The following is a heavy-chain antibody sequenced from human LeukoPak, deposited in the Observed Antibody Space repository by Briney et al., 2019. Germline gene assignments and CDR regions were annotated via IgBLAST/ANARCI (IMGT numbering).Heavy chain of an antibody. Sequence: GGSLRLSCAASGFTFSSYAMHWVRQAPGKGLEWVAVISYDGSNKYYADSVKGRFTISRDNSKNTLYLQMNSLRAEDTAVYYCARELIATVVWWRIGREFDYWGQGTLVTVSS. CDR3: ARELIATVVWWRIGREFDY. D-gene: IGHD3-16*01. CDR2: ISYDGSNK. CDR1: GFTFSSYA. V-gene: IGHV3-30*04. J-gene: IGHJ4*02.